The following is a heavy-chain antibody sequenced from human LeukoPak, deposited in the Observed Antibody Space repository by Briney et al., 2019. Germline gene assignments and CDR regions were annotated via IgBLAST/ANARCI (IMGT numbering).Heavy chain of an antibody. Sequence: SETLSLTCTASGVSISSYYWSWVRQPPGKGLEWVGHIYDSGSTNYNPSLKSRVTISADTSKHQFSLKLTSVTAADTAIYYCARGHSSGWFPGVYHNYMDVWGKGTTVTVSS. CDR3: ARGHSSGWFPGVYHNYMDV. CDR1: GVSISSYY. J-gene: IGHJ6*03. V-gene: IGHV4-59*01. D-gene: IGHD6-19*01. CDR2: IYDSGST.